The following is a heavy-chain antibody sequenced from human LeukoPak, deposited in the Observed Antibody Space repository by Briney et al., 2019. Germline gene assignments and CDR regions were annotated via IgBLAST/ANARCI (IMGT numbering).Heavy chain of an antibody. V-gene: IGHV3-74*01. CDR3: AGGSGYYDSSGYFS. D-gene: IGHD3-22*01. J-gene: IGHJ5*02. CDR1: GFTFSRYW. Sequence: GGSLRLSCAASGFTFSRYWMHWVRQAPGKGLVWVSRINTDGRTITYADSVKGRFTISRDNAKNTLYLQMNSLRAEDTAVYYCAGGSGYYDSSGYFSWGQGTLVTVSS. CDR2: INTDGRTI.